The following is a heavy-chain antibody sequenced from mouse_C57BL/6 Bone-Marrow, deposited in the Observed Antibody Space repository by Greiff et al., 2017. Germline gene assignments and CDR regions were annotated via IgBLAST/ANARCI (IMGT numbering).Heavy chain of an antibody. Sequence: VQLQESGPGLVQPSQSLSITCTVSGFSLTSYGVHWVRQSPGKGLEWLGVIWSGGSTDYNAAFISRLSISKDNSKSQVFFKMNSLQADDTAIYYCARPDGYYLSYAMDYWGQGTSVTVSS. CDR2: IWSGGST. CDR3: ARPDGYYLSYAMDY. CDR1: GFSLTSYG. J-gene: IGHJ4*01. D-gene: IGHD2-3*01. V-gene: IGHV2-2*01.